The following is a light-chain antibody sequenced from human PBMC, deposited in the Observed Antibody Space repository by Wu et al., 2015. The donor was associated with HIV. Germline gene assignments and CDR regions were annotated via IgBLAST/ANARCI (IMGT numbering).Light chain of an antibody. CDR2: GAS. Sequence: IVLTQSPATLSLSPGERATLSCRASQSVRNYLAWYQQKPGQAPRLLIYGASSRATGIPDRFSGSGSGTDFTLTISRLEPEDFAVYYCQQYGSSLLTFGGGTKVEIK. J-gene: IGKJ4*01. V-gene: IGKV3-20*01. CDR1: QSVRNY. CDR3: QQYGSSLLT.